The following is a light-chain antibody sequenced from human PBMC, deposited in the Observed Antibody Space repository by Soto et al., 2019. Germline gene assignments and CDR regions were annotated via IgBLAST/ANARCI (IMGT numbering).Light chain of an antibody. CDR1: QGIRND. J-gene: IGKJ2*01. CDR2: AAS. V-gene: IGKV1-6*01. Sequence: AIQMTQSPSSLSASVGDRVTITCRASQGIRNDLGWFQQKPGKAPTLLIYAASSLQSGVPSRFSGSGSGTDFTLTISILQPEDFATYYCLQDYNYPYTFGQGTKLEIK. CDR3: LQDYNYPYT.